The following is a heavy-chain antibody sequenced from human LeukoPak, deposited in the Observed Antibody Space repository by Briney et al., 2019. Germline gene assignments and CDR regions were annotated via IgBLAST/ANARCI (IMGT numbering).Heavy chain of an antibody. Sequence: SETLSLTCTVSGGSISSGSYYWGWIRQPPGKGLEWIRSIYYSGSTNYNPSLKSRVTISVDTSKNQFSLRLSSVTAADTAVYYCARERGGGISSWFDYWGQGTLVTVSS. V-gene: IGHV4-39*02. D-gene: IGHD3-16*01. CDR2: IYYSGST. CDR1: GGSISSGSYY. J-gene: IGHJ4*02. CDR3: ARERGGGISSWFDY.